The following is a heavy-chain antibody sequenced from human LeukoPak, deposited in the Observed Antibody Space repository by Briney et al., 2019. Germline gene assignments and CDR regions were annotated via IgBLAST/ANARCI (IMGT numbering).Heavy chain of an antibody. V-gene: IGHV3-48*04. D-gene: IGHD1-26*01. CDR1: GFTFSSYS. Sequence: GGSLRLSCAASGFTFSSYSMNWVRQAPGKGLEWVSYISSSSSTIYYADSVKGRFTISRDNAKNSLYLQMNSLRAEDTAVYYCARDYGGPYSGSYNFDYWGQGTLVTVSS. CDR2: ISSSSSTI. CDR3: ARDYGGPYSGSYNFDY. J-gene: IGHJ4*02.